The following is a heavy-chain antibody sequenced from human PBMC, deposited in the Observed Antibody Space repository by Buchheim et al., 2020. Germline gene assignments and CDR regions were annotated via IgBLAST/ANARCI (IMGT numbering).Heavy chain of an antibody. Sequence: EVQLVESGGGLVQPGGPVRLLCAVSEFTLSSHWMSRVRPAPGTGLEWVANINEDVSAEYSVDSVMGRLTISRDNAKTSPYLQMNSLRAEDTAVYYCANWGSSWGFDYWDQGTL. CDR2: INEDVSAE. J-gene: IGHJ4*02. CDR3: ANWGSSWGFDY. CDR1: EFTLSSHW. V-gene: IGHV3-7*01. D-gene: IGHD6-13*01.